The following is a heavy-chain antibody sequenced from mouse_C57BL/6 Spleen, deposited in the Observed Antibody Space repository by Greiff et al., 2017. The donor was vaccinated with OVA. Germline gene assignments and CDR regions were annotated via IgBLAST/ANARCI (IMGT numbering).Heavy chain of an antibody. Sequence: VQLQQPGTELVKPGASVKLSCKASGYTFTSYWMHWVKQRPGQGLEWIGNINPSNGGTNYNEKFKSKATLTVDKSSITAYMQLSSLTSEDSAVYYCARYENDYDVLFDYWGQGTTLTVSS. CDR2: INPSNGGT. D-gene: IGHD2-4*01. V-gene: IGHV1-53*01. J-gene: IGHJ2*01. CDR1: GYTFTSYW. CDR3: ARYENDYDVLFDY.